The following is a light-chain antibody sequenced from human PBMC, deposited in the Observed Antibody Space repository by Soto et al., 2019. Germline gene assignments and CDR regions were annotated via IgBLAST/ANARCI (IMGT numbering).Light chain of an antibody. V-gene: IGKV3-20*01. CDR3: QQYGSAKT. CDR1: QSVSSSY. J-gene: IGKJ1*01. Sequence: EIVLTQSPGTLSLSPGARATLSCRASQSVSSSYLAWYQQKPGQAPRLLIYGASSRATGIPDRFSGSGSGTDFTLTNSRLEPEDFAVYYCQQYGSAKTFGQGTKVEI. CDR2: GAS.